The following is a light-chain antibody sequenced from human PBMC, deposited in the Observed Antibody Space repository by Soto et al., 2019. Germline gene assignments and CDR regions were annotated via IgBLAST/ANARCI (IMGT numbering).Light chain of an antibody. V-gene: IGLV3-21*01. CDR2: YDS. CDR3: QVWDISSGHVV. Sequence: SYELTQPPSVSVATGKTASDACGGSNIGSKSVHWYQKKSGQAPVLVMYYDSDRPSGIPERFSGSNSGNTATLTISRVEAGDEADYYCQVWDISSGHVVFGGGTKLTVL. J-gene: IGLJ3*02. CDR1: NIGSKS.